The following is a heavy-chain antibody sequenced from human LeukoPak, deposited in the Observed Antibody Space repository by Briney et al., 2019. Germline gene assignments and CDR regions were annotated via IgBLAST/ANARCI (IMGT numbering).Heavy chain of an antibody. J-gene: IGHJ1*01. D-gene: IGHD3-22*01. CDR3: ARAPSEIGGYYPEYFRH. V-gene: IGHV3-74*01. Sequence: PGGSLRLSCAASGFTFSSYWMTWVRQAPGKGLVWVSRIKSDGSTNYADSVKGRFTISRDNAKNTVSLQMNSLRAEDTGVYYCARAPSEIGGYYPEYFRHWGQGTLVTVSS. CDR1: GFTFSSYW. CDR2: IKSDGST.